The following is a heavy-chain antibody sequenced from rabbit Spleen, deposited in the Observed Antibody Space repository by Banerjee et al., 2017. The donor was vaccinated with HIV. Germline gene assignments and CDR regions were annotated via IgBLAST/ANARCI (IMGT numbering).Heavy chain of an antibody. CDR2: IYADYGST. D-gene: IGHD1-1*01. J-gene: IGHJ4*01. CDR1: GFSFSSSYW. V-gene: IGHV1S45*01. Sequence: QEQLVESGGGLVQPEGSLTLTCTASGFSFSSSYWICWVRQAPGKGLELIACIYADYGSTDYASWAKGRFTISKTSSTTVTLQMTSLTVADTATYFCARDLVAVIGWNFNLWGQGTLVTVS. CDR3: ARDLVAVIGWNFNL.